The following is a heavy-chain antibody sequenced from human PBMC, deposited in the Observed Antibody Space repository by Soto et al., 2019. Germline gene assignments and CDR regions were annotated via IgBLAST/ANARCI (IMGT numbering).Heavy chain of an antibody. V-gene: IGHV1-69*13. CDR3: ATSIAARPNSYYGMDV. D-gene: IGHD6-6*01. J-gene: IGHJ6*02. Sequence: SVKVSCKASGGTFSSYAISWVRQAPGQGLEWMGGIIPIFGTANYAQKFQGRVTITADESTSTAYMELSSLRSEDTAVYYCATSIAARPNSYYGMDVWGQGTTVTVSS. CDR2: IIPIFGTA. CDR1: GGTFSSYA.